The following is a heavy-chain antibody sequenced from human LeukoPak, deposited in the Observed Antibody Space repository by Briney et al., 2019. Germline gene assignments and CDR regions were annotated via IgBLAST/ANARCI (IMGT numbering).Heavy chain of an antibody. CDR1: GFTFSTYS. CDR3: ATPFEY. V-gene: IGHV3-48*01. Sequence: GGSLRLSCAASGFTFSTYSMNWVRQAPGKGLEWVSYIDSSSSTIYYADSVKGRFTISRDNAKNSLYLQMNSLRAEDTAVYYCATPFEYWGQGTLVTVSS. J-gene: IGHJ4*02. CDR2: IDSSSSTI.